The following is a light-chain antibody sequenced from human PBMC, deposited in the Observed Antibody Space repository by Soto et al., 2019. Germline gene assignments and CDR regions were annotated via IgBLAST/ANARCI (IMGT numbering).Light chain of an antibody. J-gene: IGKJ2*01. CDR3: QQYNGHFQYT. V-gene: IGKV1-5*01. CDR2: DAS. Sequence: DIQMTQSPSTLSASTGDRVTITCRASQSVSRWLAWYQQKPGKAPKVLIYDASSLESGVPSRFSGNGSGTEFTLTISSLQPDDFATYYCQQYNGHFQYTFGQGTKVDIK. CDR1: QSVSRW.